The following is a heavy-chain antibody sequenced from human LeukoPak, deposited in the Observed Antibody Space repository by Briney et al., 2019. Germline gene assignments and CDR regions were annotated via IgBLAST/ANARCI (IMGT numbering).Heavy chain of an antibody. J-gene: IGHJ6*02. CDR3: ARAPGDVGYYYYGLDV. CDR2: IIPILDIV. D-gene: IGHD3-10*01. V-gene: IGHV1-69*04. CDR1: GGTFSNSE. Sequence: SVKVSCKASGGTFSNSEINWVRQAPGQGLEWVGRIIPILDIVNYAQKIQGRVTITADESTTTVFMELNSLTSEDTAVYYCARAPGDVGYYYYGLDVWGQGTTVTVSS.